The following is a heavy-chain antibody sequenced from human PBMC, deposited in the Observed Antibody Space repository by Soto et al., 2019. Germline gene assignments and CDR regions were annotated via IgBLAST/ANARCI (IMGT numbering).Heavy chain of an antibody. CDR2: ISYDGSNK. CDR1: GFTFSSYA. D-gene: IGHD6-13*01. J-gene: IGHJ4*02. V-gene: IGHV3-30-3*01. CDR3: ARDPSWGIGGIAAAVHPSYYFDY. Sequence: QVQLVESGGGVVQPGRSLRLSCAASGFTFSSYAMHWVRQAPGKGLEWVAVISYDGSNKYYADSVKGRFTISRDNSKNTLYLQMNSLRAEDTAVYYCARDPSWGIGGIAAAVHPSYYFDYWGQGTLVTVSS.